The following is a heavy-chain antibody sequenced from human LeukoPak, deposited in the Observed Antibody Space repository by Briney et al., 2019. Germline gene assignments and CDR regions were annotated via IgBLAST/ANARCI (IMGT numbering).Heavy chain of an antibody. D-gene: IGHD3-16*01. CDR1: GDSISSSSYY. CDR2: IYYSGST. V-gene: IGHV4-39*07. Sequence: SETLSLTCNVSGDSISSSSYYWSWIRVPPGKGLEWIGSIYYSGSTYYNPSLKSRVTISVDTSKNQFSLKLSSVTAADTAVYYCARIKKGDYMDVWGKGTTVTVSS. J-gene: IGHJ6*03. CDR3: ARIKKGDYMDV.